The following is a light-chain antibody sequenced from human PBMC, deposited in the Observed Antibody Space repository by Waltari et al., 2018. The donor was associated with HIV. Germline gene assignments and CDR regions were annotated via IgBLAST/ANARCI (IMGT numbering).Light chain of an antibody. CDR2: GKI. Sequence: SSAMTQDAAVSVALGLTVRITCQGASPRGEYVRWYQQKPGQAPVLVMFGKINRPSGIPDRFSGSSSGNTVSLTITGAQAEDEADYYCKFRDSSGNHLVVFGGGTKLTVL. J-gene: IGLJ2*01. V-gene: IGLV3-19*01. CDR1: SPRGEY. CDR3: KFRDSSGNHLVV.